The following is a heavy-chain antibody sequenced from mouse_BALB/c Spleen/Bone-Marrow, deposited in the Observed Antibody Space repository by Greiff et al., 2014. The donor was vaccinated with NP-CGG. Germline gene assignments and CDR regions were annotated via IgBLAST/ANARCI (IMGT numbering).Heavy chain of an antibody. CDR3: ARGYGNYDYWYFDV. V-gene: IGHV1-31*01. CDR1: GYSFTGYY. J-gene: IGHJ1*01. Sequence: VQLQQSGPELVKPGASAKISCKASGYSFTGYYMHWVKQSHVKSLEWTGRINPYNGATSYNQNFKDKASLTVDKSSSTAYMELHSLTSEDSAVYYCARGYGNYDYWYFDVWGAGTTVTVSS. CDR2: INPYNGAT. D-gene: IGHD2-1*01.